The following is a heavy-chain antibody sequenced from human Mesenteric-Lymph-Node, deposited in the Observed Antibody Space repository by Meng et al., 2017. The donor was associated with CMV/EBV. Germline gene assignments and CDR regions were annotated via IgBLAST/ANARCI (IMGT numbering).Heavy chain of an antibody. V-gene: IGHV3-21*01. J-gene: IGHJ6*02. D-gene: IGHD3-10*01. CDR3: ARDRGTAVGEDGMDV. Sequence: GESLKISCAASGFTFNSYNMNWVRQAPGKGLEWVSSISGTSSYIYYADSVKGRFTISRDHAKNSLLLHMNSLRAEGTAVYFCARDRGTAVGEDGMDVWGQGTTVTVSS. CDR2: ISGTSSYI. CDR1: GFTFNSYN.